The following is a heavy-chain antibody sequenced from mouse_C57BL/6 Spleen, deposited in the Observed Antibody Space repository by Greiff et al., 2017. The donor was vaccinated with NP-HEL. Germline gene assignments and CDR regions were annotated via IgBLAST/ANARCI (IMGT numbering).Heavy chain of an antibody. Sequence: EVMLVESGGDLVKPGGSLNLSCAASGFTFSSYGMSWVRQTPDKRLEWVATISSGGSYTYYPDSVKGRFTISRDNAKNTLYLQMSSLKSEDTAMYYCARQGEDYDEFAYWGQGTLVTVSA. CDR3: ARQGEDYDEFAY. V-gene: IGHV5-6*01. CDR2: ISSGGSYT. J-gene: IGHJ3*01. D-gene: IGHD2-4*01. CDR1: GFTFSSYG.